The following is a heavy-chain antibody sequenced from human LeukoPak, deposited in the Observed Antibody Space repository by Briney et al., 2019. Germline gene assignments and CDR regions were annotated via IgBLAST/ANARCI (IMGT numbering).Heavy chain of an antibody. CDR1: GGSISSYY. Sequence: SETLSLTCTVSGGSISSYYWSWIRQPPGKGLEWIGYIYYSGSTNYNPPLKSRVTISVDTSKNQFSLKLSSVTAADTAVYYCARAVAVAGPFDYWAREPWSPSPQ. V-gene: IGHV4-59*01. J-gene: IGHJ4*02. CDR2: IYYSGST. D-gene: IGHD6-19*01. CDR3: ARAVAVAGPFDY.